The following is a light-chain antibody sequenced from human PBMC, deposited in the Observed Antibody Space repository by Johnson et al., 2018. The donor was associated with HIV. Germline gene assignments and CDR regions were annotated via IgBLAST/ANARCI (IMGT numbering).Light chain of an antibody. J-gene: IGLJ1*01. CDR1: SSNIGYNY. V-gene: IGLV1-51*01. CDR2: DID. CDR3: GTWDSRLSAYV. Sequence: QSVLTQPPSVSAAPGQKVTISCSGSSSNIGYNYVSWYQQVPGKAPKLLIHDIDNRPSGNPDRFSGSKSGTSATLGITGLQTGDEADYYCGTWDSRLSAYVFGTGTKVTVL.